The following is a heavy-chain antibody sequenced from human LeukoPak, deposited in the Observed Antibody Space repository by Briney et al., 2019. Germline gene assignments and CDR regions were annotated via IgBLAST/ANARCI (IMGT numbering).Heavy chain of an antibody. J-gene: IGHJ4*02. Sequence: SVKVSCKASGGTFSSYAISWVRQAPGQGLEWMGRIIPIFGTANYAQKFQGRVTITTDESTSTAYMELSSLRSEDTAVYYCARETTCTNGVCSHFDYWGQGTLVTVSS. CDR1: GGTFSSYA. V-gene: IGHV1-69*05. D-gene: IGHD2-8*01. CDR3: ARETTCTNGVCSHFDY. CDR2: IIPIFGTA.